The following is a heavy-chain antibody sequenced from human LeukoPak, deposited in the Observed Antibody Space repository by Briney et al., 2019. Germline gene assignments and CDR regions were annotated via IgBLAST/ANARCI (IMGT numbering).Heavy chain of an antibody. Sequence: SETLSLTCAVSGGSISSSNWWSWVRQPPGKGLEWIGEIYHSGSTNYNPSLKSRVTISVDTSKNQFSLKLSSVTAADTAVYYCAAPTKGWQWLVRDWGQGTLVTVSS. D-gene: IGHD6-19*01. CDR3: AAPTKGWQWLVRD. J-gene: IGHJ4*02. CDR2: IYHSGST. V-gene: IGHV4-4*02. CDR1: GGSISSSNW.